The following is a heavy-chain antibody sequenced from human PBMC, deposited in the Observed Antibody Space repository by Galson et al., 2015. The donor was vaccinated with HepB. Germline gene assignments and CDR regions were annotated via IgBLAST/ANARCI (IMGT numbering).Heavy chain of an antibody. J-gene: IGHJ6*02. Sequence: SLRLSCAASGFTFSSYSMNWVRQAPGKGLEWVSSISSSGTYIYYADSVKGRFTISRDNAKNSLYLQMNSLRAEDTAVYYCARVDVVVVAAIYYYYYGMDVWGQGTTVTVSS. CDR2: ISSSGTYI. CDR1: GFTFSSYS. V-gene: IGHV3-21*01. CDR3: ARVDVVVVAAIYYYYYGMDV. D-gene: IGHD2-15*01.